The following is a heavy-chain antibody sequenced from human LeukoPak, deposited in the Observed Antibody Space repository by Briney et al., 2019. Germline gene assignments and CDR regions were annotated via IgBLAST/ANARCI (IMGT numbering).Heavy chain of an antibody. CDR2: IRFDGTSK. CDR1: GFTFSNFG. Sequence: GGSLRLSCAASGFTFSNFGMHWVRQSPGKGLQWVAFIRFDGTSKNYADSVKGRFTISRDNSKNTLYLQMNSLRGEDTAMYYCAKDFTDYSNYEWAFDPWGQGTLVTVSS. D-gene: IGHD4-11*01. CDR3: AKDFTDYSNYEWAFDP. V-gene: IGHV3-30*02. J-gene: IGHJ5*02.